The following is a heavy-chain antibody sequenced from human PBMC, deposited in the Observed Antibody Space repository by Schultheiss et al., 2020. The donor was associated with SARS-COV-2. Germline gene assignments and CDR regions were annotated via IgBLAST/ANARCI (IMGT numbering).Heavy chain of an antibody. CDR1: GFTFSSYG. D-gene: IGHD2-2*01. V-gene: IGHV3-33*08. CDR3: ARGDLKRYCSSTSCYPDHYFDY. CDR2: IWYDGSNK. J-gene: IGHJ4*02. Sequence: GESLKISCAASGFTFSSYGMYWVRQAPGKGLEWVAVIWYDGSNKYYADSVKGRFTISRDNSKNTLYLQMNSLRAEDTAVYYCARGDLKRYCSSTSCYPDHYFDYWGQGTLVTVSS.